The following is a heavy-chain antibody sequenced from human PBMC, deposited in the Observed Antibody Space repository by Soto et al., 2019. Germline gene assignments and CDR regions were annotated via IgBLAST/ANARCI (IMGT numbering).Heavy chain of an antibody. Sequence: SVKVSCKASGGTFSSYAISWVRQAPGQGLEWMGGIIPIFGTANYAQKFQGRVTITADESTSTAYMELSSLRSEDTAVYYCARGFTAHYGSGRLFYYYYGMDVWGQGTTVTVSS. J-gene: IGHJ6*02. V-gene: IGHV1-69*13. D-gene: IGHD3-10*01. CDR2: IIPIFGTA. CDR1: GGTFSSYA. CDR3: ARGFTAHYGSGRLFYYYYGMDV.